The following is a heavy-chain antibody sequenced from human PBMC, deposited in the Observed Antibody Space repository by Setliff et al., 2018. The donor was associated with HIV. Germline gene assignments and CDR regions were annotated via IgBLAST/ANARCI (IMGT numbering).Heavy chain of an antibody. Sequence: ASVKVSCKASGYTLSNYYMHWVRQAPGQGLEWMGIINPSGGSTTSAQRVQGRVIMTTDRSTSTVYMELSSLRSEDTAVYYCARDRGDLSLAYYLYYGMDVWGQGTTVTVSS. J-gene: IGHJ6*02. V-gene: IGHV1-46*01. CDR3: ARDRGDLSLAYYLYYGMDV. D-gene: IGHD3-10*01. CDR1: GYTLSNYY. CDR2: INPSGGST.